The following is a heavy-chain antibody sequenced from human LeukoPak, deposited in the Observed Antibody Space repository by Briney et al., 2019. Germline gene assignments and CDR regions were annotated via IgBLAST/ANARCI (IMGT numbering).Heavy chain of an antibody. CDR1: GFTFSSYE. Sequence: PGGSLRLSCAASGFTFSSYEMNWVRQAPWKGLEWVSYISSSGSTIYYADSVKGRFTISRDNAKNSLYLQMNSLRAEATAVYYCAREVDSGYYYMDVWGKGTTVTVSS. CDR3: AREVDSGYYYMDV. D-gene: IGHD5-12*01. CDR2: ISSSGSTI. V-gene: IGHV3-48*03. J-gene: IGHJ6*03.